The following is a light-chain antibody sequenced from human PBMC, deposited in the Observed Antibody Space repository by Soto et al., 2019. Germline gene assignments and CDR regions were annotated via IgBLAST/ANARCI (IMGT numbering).Light chain of an antibody. CDR2: GAS. V-gene: IGKV3-20*01. Sequence: EIVLTQSPGTLSLSPGERATLSCRASQTVTSSYLAWYQQKPGQAPRLLIYGASSRATGIPDRFSGSGFGTDFTLTISRLEPEDFAVYYCQHYGISPFTFGPGTKVEFK. CDR3: QHYGISPFT. CDR1: QTVTSSY. J-gene: IGKJ3*01.